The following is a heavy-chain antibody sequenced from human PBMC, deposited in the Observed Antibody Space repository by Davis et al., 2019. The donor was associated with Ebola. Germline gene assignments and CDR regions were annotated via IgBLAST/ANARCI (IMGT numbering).Heavy chain of an antibody. Sequence: PGGSLRLSCAASGFNFYNYAMTWVRQAPGKGLEWVSAISGSGGNTYYADSVKGRFTISRDNSKNTLYLQMNSLRVEHTAVYYCASGIRYFDYWGQGTLVTVSS. CDR2: ISGSGGNT. D-gene: IGHD3-9*01. J-gene: IGHJ4*02. CDR3: ASGIRYFDY. CDR1: GFNFYNYA. V-gene: IGHV3-23*01.